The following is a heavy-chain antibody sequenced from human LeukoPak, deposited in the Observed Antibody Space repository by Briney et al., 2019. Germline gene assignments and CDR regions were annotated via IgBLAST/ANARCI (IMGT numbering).Heavy chain of an antibody. CDR1: GYTFTSYG. Sequence: ASVKVSCKASGYTFTSYGITWVRQAPGQGLEWMGWISVYNGNTKYAQKLQGRVSMTTDTSTSTAYTELRNLRSDDTAVYFCARVAELTGYRSSASCHQDGEFDYWGQGTLVTVPS. CDR3: ARVAELTGYRSSASCHQDGEFDY. D-gene: IGHD2-2*01. V-gene: IGHV1-18*01. J-gene: IGHJ4*02. CDR2: ISVYNGNT.